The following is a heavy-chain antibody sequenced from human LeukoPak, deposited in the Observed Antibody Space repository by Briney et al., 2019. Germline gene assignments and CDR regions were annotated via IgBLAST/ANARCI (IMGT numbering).Heavy chain of an antibody. CDR2: IYTSGST. Sequence: SETLSLTCTVSGGSISSYYWSWIRQPAGKGLEWIGRIYTSGSTNYNPSLKSRVTMSVDTSKNQFSLKLSSVTAADAAVYYCARGGNGSGRSYYYYYYMDVWGKGTTVTVSS. J-gene: IGHJ6*03. D-gene: IGHD3-10*01. CDR1: GGSISSYY. V-gene: IGHV4-4*07. CDR3: ARGGNGSGRSYYYYYYMDV.